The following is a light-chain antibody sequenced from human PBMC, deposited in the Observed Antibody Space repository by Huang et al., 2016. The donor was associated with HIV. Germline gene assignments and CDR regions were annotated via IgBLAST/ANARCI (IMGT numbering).Light chain of an antibody. V-gene: IGKV1-9*01. CDR1: KGIRIN. CDR2: AAS. Sequence: IQLTQSPSSLSASVGDRVTITCRASKGIRINLAWYQQKPGKAPKLLIYAASTLQSGVPSRFSGSVAGTDFTLTISSLQPEDCATFYCQQLNSYPLTFGGGTKVQIK. J-gene: IGKJ4*01. CDR3: QQLNSYPLT.